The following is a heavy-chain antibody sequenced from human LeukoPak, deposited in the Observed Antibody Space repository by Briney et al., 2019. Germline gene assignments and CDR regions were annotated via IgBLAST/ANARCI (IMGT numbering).Heavy chain of an antibody. CDR3: ARVGSGGNCN. CDR2: INSDGTTT. D-gene: IGHD2-15*01. CDR1: GFTFSSYW. V-gene: IGHV3-74*01. J-gene: IGHJ4*02. Sequence: GGSLRLSCAASGFTFSSYWMHWVRQPPGKGPGWVSRINSDGTTTNYADSVKGRFTVSRDNAKNTLYLQMSSLRAEDTAVYYCARVGSGGNCNWGQGTLVTVSS.